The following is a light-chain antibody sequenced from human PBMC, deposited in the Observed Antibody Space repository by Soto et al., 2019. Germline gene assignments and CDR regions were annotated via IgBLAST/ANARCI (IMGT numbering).Light chain of an antibody. CDR2: DVS. CDR3: ISFATPDNPMV. Sequence: QSVLTQPASVSGSPGQSITISCTGTSSDVGGYNHVSWYQQHPGEAPKLMIYDVSSRPSGVSNRFSGSKAADTASLTISGLPAEDEDDYYCISFATPDNPMVFGGGTKLTVL. CDR1: SSDVGGYNH. V-gene: IGLV2-14*03. J-gene: IGLJ2*01.